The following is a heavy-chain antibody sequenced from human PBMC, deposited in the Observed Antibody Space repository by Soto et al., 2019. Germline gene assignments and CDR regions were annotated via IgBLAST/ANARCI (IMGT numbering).Heavy chain of an antibody. D-gene: IGHD6-19*01. J-gene: IGHJ3*02. Sequence: QVQLVESGGGLVQPGGSLRLSCAASGFTFGDYEMSWIRQAPGKGLEWVSFLSRSGNTIYYADSVKGRFSISRDNAKNSLYLQMKSLRVEDTATYLGARSSGWYEADACDIWGQGTMVTVSA. CDR3: ARSSGWYEADACDI. CDR2: LSRSGNTI. V-gene: IGHV3-11*01. CDR1: GFTFGDYE.